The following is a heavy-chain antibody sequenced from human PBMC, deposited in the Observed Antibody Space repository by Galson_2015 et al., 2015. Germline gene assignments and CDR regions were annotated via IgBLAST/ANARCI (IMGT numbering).Heavy chain of an antibody. V-gene: IGHV3-33*06. CDR1: GFTFSSYG. CDR3: AKLAAAGSEPFDY. D-gene: IGHD6-13*01. J-gene: IGHJ4*02. CDR2: IWYDGSNK. Sequence: SLRLSCAASGFTFSSYGMHWVRQAPGKGLEWVAVIWYDGSNKYYADSVKGRFTISRDNSKNTLYLQMNSLRAEDTAVYYCAKLAAAGSEPFDYWGQGTLVTVSS.